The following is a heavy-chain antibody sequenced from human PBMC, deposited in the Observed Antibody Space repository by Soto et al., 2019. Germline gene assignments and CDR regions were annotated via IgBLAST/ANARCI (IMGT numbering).Heavy chain of an antibody. CDR2: IIPIFGTA. Sequence: SVKVSCKASGGTFSSYAISWVRQAPGQGLEWMGGIIPIFGTANYAQKFQGRVTITADESTSTAYMELSSLRSEDTAVYYCARWLQLDYFYYGMDAWGQGTTVTLSS. CDR1: GGTFSSYA. V-gene: IGHV1-69*13. CDR3: ARWLQLDYFYYGMDA. J-gene: IGHJ6*02. D-gene: IGHD5-12*01.